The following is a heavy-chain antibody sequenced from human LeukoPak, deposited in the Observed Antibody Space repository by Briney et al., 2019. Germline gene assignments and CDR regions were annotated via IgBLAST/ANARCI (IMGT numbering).Heavy chain of an antibody. CDR3: AREVPAAGSFDY. Sequence: ASVKVSCKASGYTFTSYDINWVRQATGQGLEWMGWMNPNSGNTGYAQKFQGRVTMTRNTSISTAYMELSSLRSEDTAVYYCAREVPAAGSFDYWGQGTLVTVSS. CDR2: MNPNSGNT. D-gene: IGHD2-2*01. J-gene: IGHJ4*02. V-gene: IGHV1-8*01. CDR1: GYTFTSYD.